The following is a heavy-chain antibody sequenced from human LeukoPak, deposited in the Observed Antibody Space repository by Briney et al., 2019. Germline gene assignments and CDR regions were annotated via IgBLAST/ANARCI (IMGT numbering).Heavy chain of an antibody. V-gene: IGHV4-34*01. CDR2: INHSGST. D-gene: IGHD2-21*02. CDR3: ARRLCGGDCYSTFSY. Sequence: SGTLSLTCAAYGGCFSGYYWSWIRQPPGKGLEWIGEINHSGSTNSNPALKSRGTISVDTSKNQFSLKLSVVTAADTAVYYCARRLCGGDCYSTFSYWGQGTLVTVSS. J-gene: IGHJ4*02. CDR1: GGCFSGYY.